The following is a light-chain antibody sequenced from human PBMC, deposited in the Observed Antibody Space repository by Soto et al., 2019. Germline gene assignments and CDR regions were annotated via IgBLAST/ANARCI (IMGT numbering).Light chain of an antibody. CDR1: QSVSNN. V-gene: IGKV3-15*01. J-gene: IGKJ4*01. CDR3: QQYNNWPPLT. Sequence: EIVMTQSPATLSVSPGERATLSCRASQSVSNNLAWYQQKPGQAPRLLIYGTSTRATGIPARFSGSGSDTEFTLTISSLQSEDFAVYYCQQYNNWPPLTFGGGTKVEIK. CDR2: GTS.